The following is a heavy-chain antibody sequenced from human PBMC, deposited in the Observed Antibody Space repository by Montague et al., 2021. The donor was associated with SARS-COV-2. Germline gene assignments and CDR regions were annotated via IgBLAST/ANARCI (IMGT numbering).Heavy chain of an antibody. V-gene: IGHV3-9*01. CDR1: GFTFDDYA. CDR3: AKGEIGSGWYGAFEI. J-gene: IGHJ3*02. Sequence: SLRLSCAASGFTFDDYAMHWVRQAPGRGLEWVSGISWNSGNIGYADSVKGRFTISRDNAKNSLYLQMNSLRAEDTALYYCAKGEIGSGWYGAFEIWGQGTMVTVSS. D-gene: IGHD6-19*01. CDR2: ISWNSGNI.